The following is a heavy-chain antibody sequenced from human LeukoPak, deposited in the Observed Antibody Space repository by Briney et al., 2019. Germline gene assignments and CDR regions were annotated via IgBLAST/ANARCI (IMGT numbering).Heavy chain of an antibody. Sequence: PGGSLRLSCAASGFTFSSYGMHWVRQAPGKGLEWVAFIRDDGSNKHYADSVKGRFTISRDNSKNTLYVQMNSLRAEDTAVYYCAKDEVGGHFEYWGQGTLVTVSS. J-gene: IGHJ4*02. D-gene: IGHD1-26*01. CDR3: AKDEVGGHFEY. CDR2: IRDDGSNK. CDR1: GFTFSSYG. V-gene: IGHV3-30*02.